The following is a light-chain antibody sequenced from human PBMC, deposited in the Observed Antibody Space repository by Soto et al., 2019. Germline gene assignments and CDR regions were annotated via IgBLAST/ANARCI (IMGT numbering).Light chain of an antibody. CDR2: EVS. CDR3: LSYTTSSSYV. Sequence: QSVLTQPASVSVSPGQSITMSCTGTSSDVGAYNRVSWYQQHSGKAPKLMIYEVSNRPSGVSNRFSGSKSGNTASLTISGLQAEDEADYYCLSYTTSSSYVFGTGTKVTVL. V-gene: IGLV2-14*01. J-gene: IGLJ1*01. CDR1: SSDVGAYNR.